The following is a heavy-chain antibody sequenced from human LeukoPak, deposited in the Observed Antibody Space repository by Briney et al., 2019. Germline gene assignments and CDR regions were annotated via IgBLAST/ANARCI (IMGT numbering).Heavy chain of an antibody. V-gene: IGHV1-2*02. CDR2: INPHSGGT. J-gene: IGHJ4*02. CDR1: GYTFTGYY. Sequence: ASVKFSCKASGYTFTGYYMHWVRQAPGQGLDWMGWINPHSGGTNYAQKFQGRVTMTRDTSISTAYMELSRLGSDDTAVYYCARDDYGDYKYYFDYWGRGTLVTVSS. D-gene: IGHD4-17*01. CDR3: ARDDYGDYKYYFDY.